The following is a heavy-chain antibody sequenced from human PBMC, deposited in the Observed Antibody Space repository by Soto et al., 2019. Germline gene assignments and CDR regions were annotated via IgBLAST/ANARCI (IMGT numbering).Heavy chain of an antibody. CDR2: IYHSGST. Sequence: QLQLQESGSGLVKPSQTLSLTCAVSGGSISSGGYSWSWIRQPPGKGLEWIGYIYHSGSTYYNSSLKCRVTISVDRSKNQFSLKLSSVTAADTAVYYCAAGGGLPRYYWGQGTTVTVSS. V-gene: IGHV4-30-2*01. D-gene: IGHD5-12*01. CDR3: AAGGGLPRYY. J-gene: IGHJ4*02. CDR1: GGSISSGGYS.